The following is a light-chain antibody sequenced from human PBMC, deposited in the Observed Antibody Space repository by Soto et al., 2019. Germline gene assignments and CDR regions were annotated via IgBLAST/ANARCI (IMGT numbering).Light chain of an antibody. CDR1: QSVRSY. Sequence: EIVLTQSPGTLSFSPGERATLSCRASQSVRSYLAWYQQKPGQAPRLLIYDAFKRATGIPARFSGSGSGTDFTLTISSLEPEDFALYYCQQRSNWPSTLGGGTKVEIK. J-gene: IGKJ4*01. CDR2: DAF. V-gene: IGKV3-11*01. CDR3: QQRSNWPST.